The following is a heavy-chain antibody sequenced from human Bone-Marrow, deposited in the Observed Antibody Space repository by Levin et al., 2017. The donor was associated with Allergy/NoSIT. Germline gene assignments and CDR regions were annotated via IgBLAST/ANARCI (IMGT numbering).Heavy chain of an antibody. CDR2: VYRTGST. D-gene: IGHD3-22*01. V-gene: IGHV4-38-2*02. CDR3: ARDKGYDSSGYYWFDP. Sequence: SQTLSLTCTVSGGSISSGLYWGWIRQPPGEGLEWIASVYRTGSTYYNWSLKSRVTISVDTSKNQISLRLRSVTAADTAVYYCARDKGYDSSGYYWFDPWGQGTLVTVSS. CDR1: GGSISSGLY. J-gene: IGHJ5*02.